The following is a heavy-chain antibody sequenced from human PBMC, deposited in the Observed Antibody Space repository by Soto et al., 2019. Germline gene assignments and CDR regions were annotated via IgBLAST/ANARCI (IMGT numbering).Heavy chain of an antibody. D-gene: IGHD3-22*01. J-gene: IGHJ4*02. CDR2: IISVLDIP. CDR3: AREHDDSGYLFDS. CDR1: GDTFGSET. Sequence: QVQLVQSGAEVKKPGSSVRVSCKASGDTFGSETFAWVRQAPGQGLEWLGRIISVLDIPTYGQKFQGRLTITADKSTRTAYMELSSLGSEDTAVYFCAREHDDSGYLFDSWGQGTLVTVSA. V-gene: IGHV1-69*08.